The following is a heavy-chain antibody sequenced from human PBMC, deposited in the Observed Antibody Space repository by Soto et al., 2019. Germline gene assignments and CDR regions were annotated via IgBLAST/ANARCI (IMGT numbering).Heavy chain of an antibody. CDR1: GFTFSSYG. V-gene: IGHV3-30*18. CDR2: ISYDGSNK. J-gene: IGHJ5*02. Sequence: QVQLVESGGGVVQPGRSLRLSYAASGFTFSSYGVHWVSQAPGNGLEWVAVISYDGSNKYYADSVKGRFTISRDNSKNTLSLQLNSLRAEDTAVYYCAKAFGSYYGDSFDACGQGTLVTVSS. CDR3: AKAFGSYYGDSFDA. D-gene: IGHD1-26*01.